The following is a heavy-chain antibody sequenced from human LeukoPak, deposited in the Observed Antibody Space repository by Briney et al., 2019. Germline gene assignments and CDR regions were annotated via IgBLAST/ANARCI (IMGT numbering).Heavy chain of an antibody. CDR3: AKSFRVTYCTGGSCYSKPAPFDY. CDR2: ISGGDNST. D-gene: IGHD2-15*01. V-gene: IGHV3-23*01. Sequence: GGSLRLSCAASGFTFSSYAVSWVRPAPGKGLEWVSSISGGDNSTYYAVSGKGRFTISRDNSKNTLYLQMNSLRAGDTAVYYCAKSFRVTYCTGGSCYSKPAPFDYWGHGTLVTVSS. CDR1: GFTFSSYA. J-gene: IGHJ4*01.